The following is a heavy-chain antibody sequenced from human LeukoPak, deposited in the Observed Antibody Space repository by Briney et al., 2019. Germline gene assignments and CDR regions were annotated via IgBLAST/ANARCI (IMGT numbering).Heavy chain of an antibody. CDR2: ISWDGGST. Sequence: GGSLRLSCAASGFTFDDYAMHWVRQAPGKGLEWVSLISWDGGSTYYADSVKGRFTISRDNSKNSLYLQMNSLRAEDTALYYCANQHPSEYYFDYWGQGTLVTVSS. D-gene: IGHD6-13*01. V-gene: IGHV3-43D*03. CDR3: ANQHPSEYYFDY. CDR1: GFTFDDYA. J-gene: IGHJ4*02.